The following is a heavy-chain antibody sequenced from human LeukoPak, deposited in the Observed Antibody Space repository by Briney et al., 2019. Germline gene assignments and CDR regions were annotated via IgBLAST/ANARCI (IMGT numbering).Heavy chain of an antibody. CDR2: INGDESST. V-gene: IGHV3-74*01. Sequence: GGSLRLSCEASGFTFRDHWMHWVRQVPGKGLVWVSRINGDESSTAYADSVKGRFTISRDNARNTLYLQMNSLRVEDTAVYYCARDPSNYYDSSEDAFDIWGQGTMVTVSS. CDR1: GFTFRDHW. D-gene: IGHD3-22*01. CDR3: ARDPSNYYDSSEDAFDI. J-gene: IGHJ3*02.